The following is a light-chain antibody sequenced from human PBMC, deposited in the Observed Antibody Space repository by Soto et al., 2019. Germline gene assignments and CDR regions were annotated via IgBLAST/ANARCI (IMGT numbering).Light chain of an antibody. CDR3: SSYTSSSTV. J-gene: IGLJ2*01. Sequence: QSVLTQPASGSGSPGHSITISCTGTSSDVGGYNYVSWYQQHPGKAPKLMIYDVSNRPSGVSNRFSGSKSGNTASLTISGLQAEDEADYYCSSYTSSSTVFGGGTKLTVL. CDR2: DVS. CDR1: SSDVGGYNY. V-gene: IGLV2-14*01.